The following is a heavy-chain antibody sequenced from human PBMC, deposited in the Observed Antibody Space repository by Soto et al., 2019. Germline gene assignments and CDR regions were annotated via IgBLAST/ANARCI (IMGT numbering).Heavy chain of an antibody. CDR3: ARDGDYFSLQF. D-gene: IGHD4-17*01. Sequence: QVHLLQSGTEVKKPGSSVKVSCKASGGTFSSYPISWVRQAPGQGLEWMGRIIPILGIANYGQKFQGRVTITADRSTSTAYMELSSLRSQDTAVYYCARDGDYFSLQFWGQGTMVTVSS. V-gene: IGHV1-69*04. CDR1: GGTFSSYP. CDR2: IIPILGIA. J-gene: IGHJ3*01.